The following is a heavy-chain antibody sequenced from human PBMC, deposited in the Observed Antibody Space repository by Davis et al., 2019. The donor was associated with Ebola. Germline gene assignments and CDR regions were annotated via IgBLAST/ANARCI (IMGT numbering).Heavy chain of an antibody. V-gene: IGHV4-31*03. CDR3: ARLHYYDPPFAFDY. CDR1: GASISSTGYY. J-gene: IGHJ4*02. CDR2: IYHNGST. D-gene: IGHD3-22*01. Sequence: SETLSLTCTVSGASISSTGYYWSWVRQHPGKGLEWIGYIYHNGSTYYNPSLRSRVTISLDTSENRFSLTLTSVTVADTAVYSCARLHYYDPPFAFDYWGQGTLVTVSS.